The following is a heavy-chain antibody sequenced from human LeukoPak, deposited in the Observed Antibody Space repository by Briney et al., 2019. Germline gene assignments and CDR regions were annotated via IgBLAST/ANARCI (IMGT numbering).Heavy chain of an antibody. CDR2: IYPGDSDT. CDR3: ARPATTYYYDSGGYNFDY. CDR1: GYRFTSYW. D-gene: IGHD3-22*01. V-gene: IGHV5-51*01. Sequence: GESLKISCKGSGYRFTSYWIGWVRQMPGKGLEWMGIIYPGDSDTRYSPSFQGQVTISADKSISTAYLQWSSLKASDTAVYYCARPATTYYYDSGGYNFDYWGQGTLVTVSS. J-gene: IGHJ4*02.